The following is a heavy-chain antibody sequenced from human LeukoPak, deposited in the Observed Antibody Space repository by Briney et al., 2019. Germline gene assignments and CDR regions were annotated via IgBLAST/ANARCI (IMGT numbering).Heavy chain of an antibody. CDR3: ARYYDSSSTGFDN. Sequence: PSETLSLTCTVSGYSISSGFYWGWIRQPPGQRREWIGNVYHGGSSYYNPSLKSRVTISVDTSKNQFTLKLSSVTAAYTAVYYCARYYDSSSTGFDNWGQGNLVTVSS. CDR1: GYSISSGFY. CDR2: VYHGGSS. D-gene: IGHD3-22*01. J-gene: IGHJ4*02. V-gene: IGHV4-38-2*02.